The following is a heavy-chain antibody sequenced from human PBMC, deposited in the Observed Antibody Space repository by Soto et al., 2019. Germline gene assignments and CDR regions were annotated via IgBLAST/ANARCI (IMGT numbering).Heavy chain of an antibody. J-gene: IGHJ4*02. CDR2: IKGDGTNT. CDR1: GFTFSSYW. D-gene: IGHD5-12*01. V-gene: IGHV3-74*01. CDR3: AGGISGYYGFDY. Sequence: GGALRLSCAASGFTFSSYWMHWVRQVPGKGLVWVSRIKGDGTNTGYADSVMGRFTISRDNVKNTLYLQMNSLRAEDTAVYYCAGGISGYYGFDYWGQGT.